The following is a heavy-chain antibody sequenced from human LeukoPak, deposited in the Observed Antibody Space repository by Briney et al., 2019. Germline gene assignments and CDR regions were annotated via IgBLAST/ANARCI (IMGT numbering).Heavy chain of an antibody. CDR3: ARDFTDY. Sequence: GGSLRLSCAASGFTFSSYSMNWVRQAPGKGLEWVSYISSSSSTIYYADSVKGRFTISRDNAKNSLYLQMNSLGAEDTAVYYCARDFTDYWGQGTLVTVSS. CDR2: ISSSSSTI. V-gene: IGHV3-48*04. CDR1: GFTFSSYS. J-gene: IGHJ4*02.